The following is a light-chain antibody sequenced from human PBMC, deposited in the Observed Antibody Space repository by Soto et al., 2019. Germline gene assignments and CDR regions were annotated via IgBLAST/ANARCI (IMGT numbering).Light chain of an antibody. V-gene: IGKV3-15*01. Sequence: EIVMTQSPATLSVSPGERATLSCRASQSFSSDLAWYHQKPGQAPRLLIYSASTRATGIPARFSGSGSGTEFTLTINSLQSEDFAVYYCQQYNNWPRTFGQGTKVDIK. CDR1: QSFSSD. CDR2: SAS. J-gene: IGKJ1*01. CDR3: QQYNNWPRT.